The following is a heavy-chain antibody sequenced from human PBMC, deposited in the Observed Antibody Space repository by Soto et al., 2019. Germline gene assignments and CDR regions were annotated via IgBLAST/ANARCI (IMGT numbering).Heavy chain of an antibody. CDR2: ISYDGSNK. V-gene: IGHV3-30-3*01. CDR1: GFTFSSYA. J-gene: IGHJ4*02. CDR3: ASGVGATTTFDY. D-gene: IGHD1-26*01. Sequence: QVQLVESGGGVVQPGRSLRLSCAASGFTFSSYAMHWVRQAPGKGLEWVAVISYDGSNKYYADSVKGRFTISRDKSKNARYLQMNSLRAEDTAVYYCASGVGATTTFDYWGQGTLVTVSS.